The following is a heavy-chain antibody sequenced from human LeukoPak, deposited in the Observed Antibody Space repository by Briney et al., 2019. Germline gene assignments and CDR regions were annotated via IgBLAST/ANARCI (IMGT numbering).Heavy chain of an antibody. CDR1: GFTFTTYS. D-gene: IGHD4-23*01. CDR2: ISSGSSAI. V-gene: IGHV3-21*01. CDR3: ARGHTAVARHFDF. Sequence: GGSLRLSCEASGFTFTTYSTTWVRQAPGKGLEWVSIISSGSSAIFSADALKGRFTISRDDAKNLLYLDMNSLRAEDTAVYYCARGHTAVARHFDFWGQGTLVTVSS. J-gene: IGHJ4*02.